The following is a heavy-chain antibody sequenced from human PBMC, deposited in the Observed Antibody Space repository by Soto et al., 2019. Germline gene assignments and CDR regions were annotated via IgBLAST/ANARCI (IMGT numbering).Heavy chain of an antibody. V-gene: IGHV1-46*01. CDR3: ARDVIDHDNYETIGYYFDH. CDR2: IDPSGGVT. Sequence: QVQLIQFGAEVKKPGASVKVSCRASGYTFTKFHIHWVRQAPGQGLEWMGMIDPSGGVTRDAQRFQSRITMTSDTSTSSVYMELRGLASEDTAVYYCARDVIDHDNYETIGYYFDHWGPGTLVTVSS. D-gene: IGHD3-16*01. CDR1: GYTFTKFH. J-gene: IGHJ4*02.